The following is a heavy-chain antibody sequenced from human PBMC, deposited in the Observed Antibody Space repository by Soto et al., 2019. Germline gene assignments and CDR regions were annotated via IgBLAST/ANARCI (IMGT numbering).Heavy chain of an antibody. J-gene: IGHJ4*02. CDR1: GGSISSYY. Sequence: QVQLEESGPGLVRPSETLSLTCTVSGGSISSYYWRWIRQPPGKGLEWIGYIYYSGSTNYNPSLKSRVTISVDTSTNQFSLKLSSVTAADTAVYYCARAWGYYFDYWGQGTLVTVSS. V-gene: IGHV4-59*01. D-gene: IGHD3-16*01. CDR2: IYYSGST. CDR3: ARAWGYYFDY.